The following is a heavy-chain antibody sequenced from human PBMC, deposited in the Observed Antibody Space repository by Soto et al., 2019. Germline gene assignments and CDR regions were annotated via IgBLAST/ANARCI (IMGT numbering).Heavy chain of an antibody. CDR1: GFPFSSFG. CDR2: IWHDGSDT. CDR3: ARVGPADYGMGV. Sequence: PVGSLRLSCAASGFPFSSFGMHWVRQAPGKGLEWVAVIWHDGSDTYYADSVRGRFTISRDNSKNTLYLQIKSLRAEDTAVYYCARVGPADYGMGVCRKRTRGTACS. J-gene: IGHJ6*04. V-gene: IGHV3-33*01. D-gene: IGHD2-15*01.